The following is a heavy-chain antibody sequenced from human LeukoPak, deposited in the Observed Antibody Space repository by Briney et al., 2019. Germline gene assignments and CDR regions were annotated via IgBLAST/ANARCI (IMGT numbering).Heavy chain of an antibody. CDR1: GYSFTNYW. D-gene: IGHD1-26*01. Sequence: GESLKISCKGSGYSFTNYWIGWVRQMPGKGLKWMGIIYPGDSDARYSPSFQGQVTISADKSISTAYLQWSSLKASDTAMYYXXXXXXLYSGSYYPFDYWGQGTLVTVSS. J-gene: IGHJ4*02. CDR3: XXXXXLYSGSYYPFDY. CDR2: IYPGDSDA. V-gene: IGHV5-51*01.